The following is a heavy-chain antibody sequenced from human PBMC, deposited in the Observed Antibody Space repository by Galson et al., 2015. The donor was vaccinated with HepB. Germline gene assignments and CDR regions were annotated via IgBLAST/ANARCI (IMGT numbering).Heavy chain of an antibody. V-gene: IGHV1-69*13. J-gene: IGHJ5*02. D-gene: IGHD3-22*01. Sequence: SVKVSCKASGGTFSSYAISWVRQAPGQGLEWMGGIIPIFGTANYAQKFQGRVTITADESTSTAYMELSSLRSEDTAVYYCARDEVKRHYYDSSGYYYVGNWFDPWGQGTLVTVSS. CDR2: IIPIFGTA. CDR1: GGTFSSYA. CDR3: ARDEVKRHYYDSSGYYYVGNWFDP.